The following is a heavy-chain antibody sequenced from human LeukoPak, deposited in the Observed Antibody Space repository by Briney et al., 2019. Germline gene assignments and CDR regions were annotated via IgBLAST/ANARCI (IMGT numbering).Heavy chain of an antibody. CDR3: ARVTTMVRGVIQPRPFDY. J-gene: IGHJ4*02. CDR1: GGSFSGYY. CDR2: INHSGST. Sequence: SETLSLTCAVYGGSFSGYYWSWIRQPPGKGLEWIGEINHSGSTNYNPSLKSRVTISVDTSKNQFSLKLSSVTAADTAVYYCARVTTMVRGVIQPRPFDYWGQGPLVTVSS. D-gene: IGHD3-10*01. V-gene: IGHV4-34*01.